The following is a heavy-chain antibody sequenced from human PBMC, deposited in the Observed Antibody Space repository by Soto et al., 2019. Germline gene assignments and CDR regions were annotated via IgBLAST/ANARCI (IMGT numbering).Heavy chain of an antibody. J-gene: IGHJ6*02. Sequence: GASVRVSCKASGGTFSSYAISWVRQAPGQGLEWMGGIIPIFGTANYAQKFQGRVTITADESTSTAYMELSSLRSEDTAVCYCATRHSSGPNLWYYGMDVWGQGTTVTVSS. CDR3: ATRHSSGPNLWYYGMDV. CDR1: GGTFSSYA. D-gene: IGHD6-19*01. V-gene: IGHV1-69*13. CDR2: IIPIFGTA.